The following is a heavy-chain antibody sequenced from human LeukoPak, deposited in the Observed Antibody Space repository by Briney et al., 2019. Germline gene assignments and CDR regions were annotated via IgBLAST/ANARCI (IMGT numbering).Heavy chain of an antibody. Sequence: HVASVKVSCKASGYTFTGYYMHWVRQAPGQGLEWMGWINPNSGGTNYAQKFQGRVTMTRDTSISTAYMELSRLRSDDTAVYYCARDGIAAAVYNWFDPWGQGTLVTVSS. J-gene: IGHJ5*02. CDR2: INPNSGGT. V-gene: IGHV1-2*02. D-gene: IGHD6-13*01. CDR3: ARDGIAAAVYNWFDP. CDR1: GYTFTGYY.